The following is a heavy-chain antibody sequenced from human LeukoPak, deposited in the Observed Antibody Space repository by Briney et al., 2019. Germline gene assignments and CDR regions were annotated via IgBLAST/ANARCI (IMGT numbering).Heavy chain of an antibody. J-gene: IGHJ3*02. CDR3: SGMATIRDDAFDI. V-gene: IGHV4-39*01. D-gene: IGHD5-24*01. Sequence: SETLSLTYTVSGGSISSSSYYWGWIRQPPGKGLEWIGSIYYSGSTYYNPSLKSRVTISVDTSKNQFSLKLSSVTAADTAVYYCSGMATIRDDAFDIWGQGTMVTVSS. CDR2: IYYSGST. CDR1: GGSISSSSYY.